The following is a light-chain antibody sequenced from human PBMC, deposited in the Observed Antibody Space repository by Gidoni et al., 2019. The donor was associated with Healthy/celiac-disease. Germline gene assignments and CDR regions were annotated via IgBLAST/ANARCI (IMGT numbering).Light chain of an antibody. CDR1: QGISSY. CDR3: QQLNSYLQWT. J-gene: IGKJ1*01. Sequence: DIQLTQSPSFLSASVGDRVTITCRASQGISSYLAWYQQKPGKAPKLLIYAASTLQSGVPSRFSGSGSGTEFTLTISSLQPEDFATYYCQQLNSYLQWTFXQXTKVEIK. CDR2: AAS. V-gene: IGKV1-9*01.